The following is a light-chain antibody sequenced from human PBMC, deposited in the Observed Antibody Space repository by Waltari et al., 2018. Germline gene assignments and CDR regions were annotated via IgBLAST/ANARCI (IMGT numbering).Light chain of an antibody. V-gene: IGKV4-1*01. J-gene: IGKJ3*01. CDR1: QSVLYSSNNKNY. CDR2: WAS. Sequence: DIVMTQSPDSLAVSLGEKATINCKSSQSVLYSSNNKNYLAWYHQKPGQPPILLMYWASTRESGVPDRFCGSGSGTDVTLTINSLQPEDCATDFCQQSSSTPPFTFGPGTKVDIK. CDR3: QQSSSTPPFT.